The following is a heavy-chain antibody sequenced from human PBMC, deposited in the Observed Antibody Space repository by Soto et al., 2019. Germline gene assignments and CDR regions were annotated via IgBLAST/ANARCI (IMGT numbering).Heavy chain of an antibody. J-gene: IGHJ4*01. Sequence: EVQLVESGGGLVQPGGSLRLSCAASGFSLNNNYMNWVRQAPGKGLEWVSIIYTGGSTYYADSVKGRFTISRDDFKNTLYLQMNSLRAEDTGVCYCAAPTYWGQGTLVTVSS. CDR2: IYTGGST. CDR1: GFSLNNNY. CDR3: AAPTY. V-gene: IGHV3-66*01.